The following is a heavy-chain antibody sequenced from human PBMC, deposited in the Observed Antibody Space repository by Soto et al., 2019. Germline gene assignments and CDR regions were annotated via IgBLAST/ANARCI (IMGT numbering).Heavy chain of an antibody. J-gene: IGHJ6*02. CDR3: AKGVDSVVVPASVLGYYYGMDV. CDR2: ISGSGGTT. Sequence: PGGSLRLSCAASGFTFSSYAMNWVRQAPGKGLECVSGISGSGGTTYYADSVKGRFTISRDNSKKTFYLQMNSLRVEDTAVYYCAKGVDSVVVPASVLGYYYGMDVWGQGTTVTVSS. CDR1: GFTFSSYA. D-gene: IGHD2-2*01. V-gene: IGHV3-23*01.